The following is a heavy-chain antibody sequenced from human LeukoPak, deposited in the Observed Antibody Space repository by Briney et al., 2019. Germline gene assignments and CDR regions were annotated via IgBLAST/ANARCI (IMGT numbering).Heavy chain of an antibody. CDR3: ASGLFYGGNYFDY. D-gene: IGHD4-23*01. V-gene: IGHV4-61*02. CDR2: IYTSGST. CDR1: GVSISSGSYY. J-gene: IGHJ4*02. Sequence: PSETLSLTCTVSGVSISSGSYYWSWIRQPAGKGLEWIGRIYTSGSTNYNPSLKSRVTISVDTSKNQFSLKLSSVTAADTAVYYCASGLFYGGNYFDYWGQGTLVTVSS.